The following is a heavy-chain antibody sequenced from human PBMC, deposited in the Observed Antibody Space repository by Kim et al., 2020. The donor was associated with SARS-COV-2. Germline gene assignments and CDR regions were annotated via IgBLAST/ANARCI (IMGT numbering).Heavy chain of an antibody. CDR3: ARKVYSYSSGWYCDY. Sequence: SETLSLTCAVYGGSFSGYYWSWIRQPPGKGLEWIGEINHSGSTNYNPSLKSRVTISVDTSKNQFSLKLSSVPAADTAVYYCARKVYSYSSGWYCDYWGQGTLVTVSS. J-gene: IGHJ4*02. V-gene: IGHV4-34*01. CDR1: GGSFSGYY. D-gene: IGHD6-19*01. CDR2: INHSGST.